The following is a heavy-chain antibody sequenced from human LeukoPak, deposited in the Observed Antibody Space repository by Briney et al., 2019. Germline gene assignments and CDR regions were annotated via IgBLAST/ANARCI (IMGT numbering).Heavy chain of an antibody. CDR1: GFTFSSYG. J-gene: IGHJ4*02. D-gene: IGHD3-22*01. CDR3: ARDRGYYDSSGYYYKGYFDY. CDR2: ISYDGSNK. Sequence: PGRSLRLSCAASGFTFSSYGMHWVRQAPGKGLEWVAVISYDGSNKYYADSVKGRFTISRDSSKNTLYLQMNSLRAEDTAVYYCARDRGYYDSSGYYYKGYFDYWGQGTLVTVSS. V-gene: IGHV3-30*03.